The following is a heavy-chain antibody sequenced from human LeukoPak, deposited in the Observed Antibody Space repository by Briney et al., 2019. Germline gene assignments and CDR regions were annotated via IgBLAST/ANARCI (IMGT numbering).Heavy chain of an antibody. J-gene: IGHJ3*02. Sequence: GESLKISCKGSGYSFTSYWIGWVRQMPGKGLEWMGIIYPGYSDTRYSPSFQGQVTISADKSISTAYLQWSSLKASDTAMYYCARQLVEMATNDAFDIWGQGTMVTVSS. CDR3: ARQLVEMATNDAFDI. CDR2: IYPGYSDT. V-gene: IGHV5-51*01. D-gene: IGHD5-24*01. CDR1: GYSFTSYW.